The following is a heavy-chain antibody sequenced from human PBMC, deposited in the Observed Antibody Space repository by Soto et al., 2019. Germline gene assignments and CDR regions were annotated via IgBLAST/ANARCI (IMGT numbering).Heavy chain of an antibody. CDR3: ARGSTDSYPGSRIFDF. D-gene: IGHD3-10*01. CDR1: GLTFGSRA. Sequence: GGSLRLSCVASGLTFGSRAMTWVRQAPGEGLQWVSTITDTGGDAKYADSVRGRFVISRDNSKKTLYLQMTSLTAEDSAMYYCARGSTDSYPGSRIFDFWGRGTLVTVPQ. CDR2: ITDTGGDA. J-gene: IGHJ4*02. V-gene: IGHV3-23*01.